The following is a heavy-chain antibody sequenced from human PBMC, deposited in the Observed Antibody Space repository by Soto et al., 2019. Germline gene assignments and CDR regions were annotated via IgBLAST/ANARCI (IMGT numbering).Heavy chain of an antibody. CDR2: IIPIFGTA. J-gene: IGHJ4*02. V-gene: IGHV1-69*13. CDR1: GGTFSSYA. CDR3: ASLGGSSGYYGQYFDY. D-gene: IGHD3-22*01. Sequence: GASVKVSCKASGGTFSSYAISWVRQAPGQGLEWMGGIIPIFGTANYAQKFQGRVTITADESTSTAYMELSSLRSEDTAVYYCASLGGSSGYYGQYFDYWGQGTLVTVSS.